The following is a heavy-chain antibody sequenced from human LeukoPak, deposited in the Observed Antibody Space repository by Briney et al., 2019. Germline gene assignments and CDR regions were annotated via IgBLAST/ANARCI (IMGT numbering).Heavy chain of an antibody. CDR2: ISGSGGST. D-gene: IGHD5-24*01. CDR3: ARNDGYNGYYFDY. V-gene: IGHV3-23*01. CDR1: GFTFSSYA. Sequence: GGSLRLSCAASGFTFSSYAMSWVRQAPGKGLEWVSAISGSGGSTYYADSVKGRFTISRDNSKNTLYLQMNSLRAEDTAVYYCARNDGYNGYYFDYWGQGTLVTVSS. J-gene: IGHJ4*02.